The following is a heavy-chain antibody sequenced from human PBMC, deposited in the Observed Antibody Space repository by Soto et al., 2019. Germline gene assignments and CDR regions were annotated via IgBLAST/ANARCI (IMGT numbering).Heavy chain of an antibody. D-gene: IGHD4-4*01. J-gene: IGHJ4*02. V-gene: IGHV3-7*01. CDR3: TRGRNSNS. CDR1: GFTFSGFW. Sequence: GGSLRLSCTASGFTFSGFWMTWVRQAPGKGLEWVANINQDGSEKHYVDSVKGRFTISRDNGQNSLYLQTNGLRADDTSVYYCTRGRNSNSWGQGTLVTVSS. CDR2: INQDGSEK.